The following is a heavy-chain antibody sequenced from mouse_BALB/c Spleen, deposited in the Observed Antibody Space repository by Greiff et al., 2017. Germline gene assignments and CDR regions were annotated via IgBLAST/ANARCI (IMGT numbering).Heavy chain of an antibody. CDR3: ARVYYGNYVSFYYAMDY. Sequence: QVQLQQSGPGLVAPSQSLSITCTVSGFSLTSYGVHWVRQPPGKGLEWLGVIWAGGSTNYNSALMSRLSISKDNSKSQVFLKMNSLQTDDTAMYYCARVYYGNYVSFYYAMDYWGQGTSVTVSS. J-gene: IGHJ4*01. CDR1: GFSLTSYG. V-gene: IGHV2-9*02. CDR2: IWAGGST. D-gene: IGHD2-1*01.